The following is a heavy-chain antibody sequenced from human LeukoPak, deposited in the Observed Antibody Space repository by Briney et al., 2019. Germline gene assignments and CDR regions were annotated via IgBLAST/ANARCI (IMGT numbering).Heavy chain of an antibody. CDR1: GFTFSDYA. J-gene: IGHJ4*02. V-gene: IGHV3-23*01. CDR2: ISGSGVNT. D-gene: IGHD3-10*01. Sequence: PGGSLRLSCAASGFTFSDYAMSWVRQAPGKGLEWVSGISGSGVNTYFADSVKGRFTISRDHSKNTLYLQMNSLRVEDTATYYCATPPITFIRGVIDYWGRGTLVTVSS. CDR3: ATPPITFIRGVIDY.